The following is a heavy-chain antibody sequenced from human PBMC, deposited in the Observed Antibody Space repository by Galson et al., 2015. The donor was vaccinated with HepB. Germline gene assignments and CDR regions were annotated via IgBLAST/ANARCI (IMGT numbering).Heavy chain of an antibody. CDR1: GYTFTNYG. V-gene: IGHV1-18*01. D-gene: IGHD5-12*01. Sequence: SVKVSCKASGYTFTNYGISWVRQAPGQGLEWMGWISPYNGNTNYAQKLQGRVTMTTDTSTSTAYMELRILKSDDTAVYYCARQKYSGYDYDYWGQGSLVTVSS. CDR2: ISPYNGNT. CDR3: ARQKYSGYDYDY. J-gene: IGHJ4*02.